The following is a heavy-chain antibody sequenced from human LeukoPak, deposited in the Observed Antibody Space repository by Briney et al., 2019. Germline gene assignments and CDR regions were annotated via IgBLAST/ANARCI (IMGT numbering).Heavy chain of an antibody. Sequence: SETLSLTCTVSGGSISSYYWSWIRQPAGKGLEWIGRIYTSGSTNYNPSLKSRVTMSVDTPKNQFSLKLSSVTAADTAVYYCARDRATRYSGSSYYFDYWGQGTLVTVSS. V-gene: IGHV4-4*07. CDR1: GGSISSYY. J-gene: IGHJ4*02. CDR2: IYTSGST. CDR3: ARDRATRYSGSSYYFDY. D-gene: IGHD1-26*01.